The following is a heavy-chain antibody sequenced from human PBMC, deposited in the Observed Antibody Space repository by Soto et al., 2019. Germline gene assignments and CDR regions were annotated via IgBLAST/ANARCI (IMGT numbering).Heavy chain of an antibody. CDR3: AREAGGYVNWFDP. Sequence: SETLSLTCTVSGGSISSYYWSWIRQPPGKGLEWIGYIYYSGSTNYNPSLKSRVTISVDTSKNQFSLKLSSVTAADTAVYYCAREAGGYVNWFDPWGQGTLVTVS. J-gene: IGHJ5*02. V-gene: IGHV4-59*01. CDR1: GGSISSYY. D-gene: IGHD5-12*01. CDR2: IYYSGST.